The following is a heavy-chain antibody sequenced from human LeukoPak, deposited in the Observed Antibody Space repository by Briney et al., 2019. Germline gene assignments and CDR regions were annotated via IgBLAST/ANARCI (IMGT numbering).Heavy chain of an antibody. CDR2: MNPNSGNT. V-gene: IGHV1-8*02. CDR3: ARVGRRYYYYYYGMDV. D-gene: IGHD5-24*01. J-gene: IGHJ6*02. CDR1: GYTFTSYG. Sequence: GASVKVSCKASGYTFTSYGISWVRQATGQGLEWMGWMNPNSGNTGYAQKFQGRVTMTRNTSISTAYMELSSLRSEDTAVYYCARVGRRYYYYYYGMDVWGQGTTVTVSS.